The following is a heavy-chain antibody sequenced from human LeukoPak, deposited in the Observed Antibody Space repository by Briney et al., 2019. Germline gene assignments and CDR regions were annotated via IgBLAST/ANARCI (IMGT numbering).Heavy chain of an antibody. V-gene: IGHV3-64*01. J-gene: IGHJ4*02. CDR2: ISSDGGSP. CDR1: GFTCSSYA. D-gene: IGHD2-15*01. CDR3: AREYCSGGRCQYYFDY. Sequence: GGSLRLSCAASGFTCSSYAMHWVRQAPGKGLEYVSGISSDGGSPFHVNSVKGRFTISRDNSKDTLYLQMGSLRAEDMAVYYCAREYCSGGRCQYYFDYWGQGTLVTVSS.